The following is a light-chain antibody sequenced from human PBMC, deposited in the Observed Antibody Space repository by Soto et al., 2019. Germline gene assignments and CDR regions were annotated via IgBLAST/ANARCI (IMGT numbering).Light chain of an antibody. CDR2: DTS. V-gene: IGLV7-46*01. CDR3: LLSYNAARV. J-gene: IGLJ2*01. CDR1: TGPVTSNHH. Sequence: QPVVTQEPSLTVSPGGTVTLTCGPSTGPVTSNHHPYWFQQKAGQAPRTLIFDTSNKHSWTPARFSGSLLGDKAALTLSGAQPEDEAQYYCLLSYNAARVFGGGTKLTVL.